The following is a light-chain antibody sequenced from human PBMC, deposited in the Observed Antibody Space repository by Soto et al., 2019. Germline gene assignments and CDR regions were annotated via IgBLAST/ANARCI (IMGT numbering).Light chain of an antibody. V-gene: IGLV2-11*01. CDR1: SSDVGNYNF. J-gene: IGLJ1*01. CDR2: DVD. Sequence: QSALTQPRSVSGSPGQSVTISCTGTSSDVGNYNFVSWYQQPPGKAPKLIIYDVDERPSGVPDRFSGSKSGNTASLTISGLQAEDEGDYYCSSYAGSFLYVFGSGTKVTVL. CDR3: SSYAGSFLYV.